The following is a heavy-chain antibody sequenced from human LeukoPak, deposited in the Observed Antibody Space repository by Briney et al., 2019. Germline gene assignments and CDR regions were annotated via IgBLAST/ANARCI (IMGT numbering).Heavy chain of an antibody. D-gene: IGHD3-22*01. Sequence: ASVKVSCKASGYTFTGYYMHWVRQAPGQGLEWMGRINPNSGGTNYAQKFQGRVTMTRDTSISTAYMELSSLRSEDTAVYYCARETRYYDSSGYSAYYYYYGMDVWGQGTTVTVSS. J-gene: IGHJ6*02. V-gene: IGHV1-2*06. CDR3: ARETRYYDSSGYSAYYYYYGMDV. CDR1: GYTFTGYY. CDR2: INPNSGGT.